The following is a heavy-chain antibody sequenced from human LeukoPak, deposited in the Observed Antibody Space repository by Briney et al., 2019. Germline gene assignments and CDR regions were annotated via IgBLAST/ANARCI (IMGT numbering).Heavy chain of an antibody. J-gene: IGHJ3*02. CDR2: INTDGSTT. CDR1: GFTFSSYW. D-gene: IGHD1-14*01. V-gene: IGHV3-74*01. Sequence: GGSLRLACAASGFTFSSYWIHWVRQAPGKGLVWVSRINTDGSTTVYADSVRGRFTISRDNAKNTLYLQMISLRPEDTAVYYCAGVYNTNRRAFDMWGQGTMVTVSS. CDR3: AGVYNTNRRAFDM.